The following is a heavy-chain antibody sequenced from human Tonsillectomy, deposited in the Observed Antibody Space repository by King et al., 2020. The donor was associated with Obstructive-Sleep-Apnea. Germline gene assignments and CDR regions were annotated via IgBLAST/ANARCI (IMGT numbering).Heavy chain of an antibody. CDR3: AKDLSSSWQGRADTGVFDY. CDR1: GFTFSSYG. D-gene: IGHD6-13*01. J-gene: IGHJ4*02. CDR2: IRYDGSSK. V-gene: IGHV3-30*02. Sequence: VQLVESGGGVVQPGRSLRLSCAASGFTFSSYGMHWVRQAPGNGLEWVAFIRYDGSSKYYADSVKGRFTISRDNSKNTLYLQMNSLSAEDTAGYYFAKDLSSSWQGRADTGVFDYWGQGTLVTVSS.